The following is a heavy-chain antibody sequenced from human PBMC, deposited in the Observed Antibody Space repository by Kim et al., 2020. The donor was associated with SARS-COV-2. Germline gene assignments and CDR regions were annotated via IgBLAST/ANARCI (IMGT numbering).Heavy chain of an antibody. Sequence: SETLSLTCAVYGGSFSGYYWSWIRQPPGKGLEWIGEINHSGSTNYNPSLKSRVTISVDTSKNQFSLKLSSVTAADTAVYYCARVPITMVRGPVDYWGQGTLVTVSS. D-gene: IGHD3-10*01. V-gene: IGHV4-34*01. CDR3: ARVPITMVRGPVDY. CDR2: INHSGST. J-gene: IGHJ4*02. CDR1: GGSFSGYY.